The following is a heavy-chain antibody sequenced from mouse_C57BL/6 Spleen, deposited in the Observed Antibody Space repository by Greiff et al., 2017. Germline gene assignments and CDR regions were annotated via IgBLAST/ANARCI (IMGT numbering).Heavy chain of an antibody. CDR1: GYTFTSYW. Sequence: QVQLQQPGAELVRPGSSVKLSCKASGYTFTSYWMHWVKQRPIQGLEWIGNIDPSDIETHYHQTFQDNAPLTVDKSSSTASMQLSSLTSDEYAVYYCATSGGDDYDFDYWGQGTTLTVSA. V-gene: IGHV1-52*01. CDR2: IDPSDIET. D-gene: IGHD2-4*01. J-gene: IGHJ2*01. CDR3: ATSGGDDYDFDY.